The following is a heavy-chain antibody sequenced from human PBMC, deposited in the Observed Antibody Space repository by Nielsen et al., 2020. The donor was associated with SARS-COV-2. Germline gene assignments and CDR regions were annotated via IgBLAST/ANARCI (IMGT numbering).Heavy chain of an antibody. CDR1: GLIFSSSW. Sequence: GGSLKISCAASGLIFSSSWMVWVRQAPGKGLEWVANINEDGSVVNYVDSVKGRFTISRDNAGKSLYLQMNSLRAEDTAVYYCARDAAYSRFDYWGQGTLVTASS. CDR3: ARDAAYSRFDY. D-gene: IGHD4-11*01. CDR2: INEDGSVV. J-gene: IGHJ4*02. V-gene: IGHV3-7*05.